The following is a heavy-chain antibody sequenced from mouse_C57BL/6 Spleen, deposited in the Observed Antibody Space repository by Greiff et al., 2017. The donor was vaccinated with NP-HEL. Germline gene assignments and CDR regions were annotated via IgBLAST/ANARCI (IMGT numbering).Heavy chain of an antibody. CDR1: GYTFTSYW. CDR3: ARRDYGSSLAMDY. Sequence: VQLQQSGAELVKPGASVKLSCKASGYTFTSYWMQWVKQRPGQGLEWIGEIDPSDSYTNYNQKFKGKATLTVDTSSSTAYMQLSSLTSEDSAVYYCARRDYGSSLAMDYWGQGTSVTVSS. CDR2: IDPSDSYT. J-gene: IGHJ4*01. D-gene: IGHD1-1*01. V-gene: IGHV1-50*01.